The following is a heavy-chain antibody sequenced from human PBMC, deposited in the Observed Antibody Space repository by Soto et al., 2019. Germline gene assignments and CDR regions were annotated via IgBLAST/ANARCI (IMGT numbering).Heavy chain of an antibody. V-gene: IGHV4-39*01. J-gene: IGHJ5*02. CDR1: VVSISSSSYY. CDR2: IYYSGST. D-gene: IGHD2-2*01. Sequence: PSETLSLTCTFSVVSISSSSYYCGWIRQPPWKGLEWIGSIYYSGSTYYNPSLKSRVTISVDTSKNQFSLKLSSVTAADTAVYYCATRAIEDIVVVPGAVTIGDADNWFDPWGQGTLVTVSS. CDR3: ATRAIEDIVVVPGAVTIGDADNWFDP.